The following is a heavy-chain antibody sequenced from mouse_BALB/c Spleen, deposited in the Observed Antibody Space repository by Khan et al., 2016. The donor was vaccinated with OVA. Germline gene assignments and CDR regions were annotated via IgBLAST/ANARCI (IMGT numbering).Heavy chain of an antibody. CDR1: GYTFTDYG. Sequence: QIQLVQSGPELKKPGETVKISCKASGYTFTDYGMNWVKQAPGKGLKWMGWINTYTGEPTYADDFKGRFAFSLEISARTASLEINNLRHEDMATYFCGRGSFYFDYWGQGTTLTVSS. J-gene: IGHJ2*01. CDR3: GRGSFYFDY. V-gene: IGHV9-1*02. CDR2: INTYTGEP. D-gene: IGHD1-1*01.